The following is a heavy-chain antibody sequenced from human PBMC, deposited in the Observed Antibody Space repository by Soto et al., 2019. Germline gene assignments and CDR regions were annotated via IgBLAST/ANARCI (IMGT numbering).Heavy chain of an antibody. D-gene: IGHD1-26*01. Sequence: SETLSLTCSVSSAPVSSTTYTWGWIRQPPGKGLERVESVYYGGRSYYNPTLNSRVTISVDTSNNQFSLKMTSVTAADTAIYYCARLRPSGTSDYWGQGTLVTVSS. CDR3: ARLRPSGTSDY. CDR2: VYYGGRS. J-gene: IGHJ4*02. V-gene: IGHV4-39*01. CDR1: SAPVSSTTYT.